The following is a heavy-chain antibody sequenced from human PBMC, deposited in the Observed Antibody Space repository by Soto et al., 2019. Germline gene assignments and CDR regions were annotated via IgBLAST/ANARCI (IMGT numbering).Heavy chain of an antibody. J-gene: IGHJ4*02. CDR2: IKEDASEK. CDR3: ATAVARDISSTE. V-gene: IGHV3-7*01. Sequence: EVQLVESGGGLVQPGGSLRLSCAASGFRFSNYWMTWVRQAPGKGLEWVANIKEDASEKYYVDSVKGRFTISRDNDEKSLYLIMNRLGADETAVYYCATAVARDISSTEWGQGTLVTVSS. D-gene: IGHD2-15*01. CDR1: GFRFSNYW.